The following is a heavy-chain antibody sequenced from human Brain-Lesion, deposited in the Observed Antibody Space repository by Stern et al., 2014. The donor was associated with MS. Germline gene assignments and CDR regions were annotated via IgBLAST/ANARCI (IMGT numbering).Heavy chain of an antibody. CDR3: ARGRVVPGFQYYATDV. V-gene: IGHV4-61*02. D-gene: IGHD2-2*01. J-gene: IGHJ6*02. Sequence: VQLEESGPGLVKPSQTLSLSCTVSGGSISSGGYYWSWIRQPAGKGLEWIGRIFNSGSTRYNPSHKSRVPIPIDTSKNQFSLRLNSRTAADTAVYYCARGRVVPGFQYYATDVWGQGTTVIVSS. CDR1: GGSISSGGYY. CDR2: IFNSGST.